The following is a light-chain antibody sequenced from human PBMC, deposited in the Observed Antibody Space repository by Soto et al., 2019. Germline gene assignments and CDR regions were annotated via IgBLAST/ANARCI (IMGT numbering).Light chain of an antibody. J-gene: IGKJ2*01. Sequence: EIVLTQSPATLSLSPGERVTLSCRASQSVSSFLAWYQQQPGQAPRLLIYDASNRATGIPARFSGSGSGTDFTLTISSLEPEDFAVHYCQQRSNFMYPFGQGTKLELK. CDR3: QQRSNFMYP. V-gene: IGKV3-11*01. CDR2: DAS. CDR1: QSVSSF.